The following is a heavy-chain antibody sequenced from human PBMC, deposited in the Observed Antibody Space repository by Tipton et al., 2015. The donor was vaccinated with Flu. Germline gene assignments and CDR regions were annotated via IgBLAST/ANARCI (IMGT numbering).Heavy chain of an antibody. V-gene: IGHV4-61*08. D-gene: IGHD3-3*01. J-gene: IGHJ4*02. Sequence: TLSLTCTVSGGSISTGGYYWIWIRQHPGKGLEWIAYTSYSGSTNYNPSLKSRVTISVDTSKNQFSLKLSSVTAADTAVYYCARDTIFGVAHWGQGTLVTVSS. CDR3: ARDTIFGVAH. CDR1: GGSISTGGYY. CDR2: TSYSGST.